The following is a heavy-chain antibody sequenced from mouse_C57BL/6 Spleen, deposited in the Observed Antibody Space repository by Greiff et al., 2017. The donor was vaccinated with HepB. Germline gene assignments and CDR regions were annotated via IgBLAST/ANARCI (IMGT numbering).Heavy chain of an antibody. J-gene: IGHJ1*03. CDR2: INPSSGYT. D-gene: IGHD2-12*01. V-gene: IGHV1-4*01. CDR1: GYTFTSYT. Sequence: VQLQQSGAELARPGASVKMSCKASGYTFTSYTMHWVKQRPGQGLEWIGYINPSSGYTKYNQKFKDKATLTADKSSSTAYMQLSSLTSEDSAVYYCARAETYYMYFEVWGTGTTGTVSS. CDR3: ARAETYYMYFEV.